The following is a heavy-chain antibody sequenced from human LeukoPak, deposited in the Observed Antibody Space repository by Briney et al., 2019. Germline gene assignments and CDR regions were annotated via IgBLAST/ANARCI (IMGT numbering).Heavy chain of an antibody. V-gene: IGHV1-69*06. CDR3: ASHVLRYFDWLEEGSWFDR. D-gene: IGHD3-9*01. CDR2: IIPIFGTA. CDR1: GGTLSSYA. Sequence: GASVKVSCKASGGTLSSYAISWVRQAPGQGLEWMGGIIPIFGTANYAQKFQGRVTITADKSTSTAYMELSSLRSEDTAVYYCASHVLRYFDWLEEGSWFDRWGQGTLVTVSS. J-gene: IGHJ5*02.